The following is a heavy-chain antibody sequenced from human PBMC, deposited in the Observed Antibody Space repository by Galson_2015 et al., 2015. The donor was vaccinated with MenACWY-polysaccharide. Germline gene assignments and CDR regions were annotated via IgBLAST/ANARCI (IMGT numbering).Heavy chain of an antibody. V-gene: IGHV5-51*01. CDR1: GYSFTTHW. CDR2: IYPGESDT. J-gene: IGHJ3*02. D-gene: IGHD3-22*01. Sequence: QSGAEVKKPGESLQISCKGSGYSFTTHWIGWVRQMPGKGLEWMGIIYPGESDTRYSPSFQGQVTMTRNTSISIAYMELNSLRSEDTAVYYCARVGYYDSSGYSLNAFDIWGQGTMITVSS. CDR3: ARVGYYDSSGYSLNAFDI.